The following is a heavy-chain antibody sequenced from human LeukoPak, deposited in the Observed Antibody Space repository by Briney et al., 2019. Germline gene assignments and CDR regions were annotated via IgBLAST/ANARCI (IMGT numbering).Heavy chain of an antibody. CDR3: AGNRGYSSSWYTTYYYYMDV. D-gene: IGHD6-13*01. CDR2: INHSGST. J-gene: IGHJ6*03. Sequence: SETLSLTCAVYGGSFSGYYWSWIRQPPGKGLEWIGEINHSGSTNYNPSLKSRVTISVDTSKNQFSLKLSSVTAADTAVYYCAGNRGYSSSWYTTYYYYMDVWGKGTTVTISS. CDR1: GGSFSGYY. V-gene: IGHV4-34*01.